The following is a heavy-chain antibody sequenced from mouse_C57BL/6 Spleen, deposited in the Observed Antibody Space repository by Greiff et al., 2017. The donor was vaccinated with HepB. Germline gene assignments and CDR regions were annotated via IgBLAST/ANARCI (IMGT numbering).Heavy chain of an antibody. J-gene: IGHJ3*01. V-gene: IGHV1-80*01. Sequence: VKLVESGAELVKPGASVKISCKASGYAFSSYWMNWVKQRPGQGLEWIGQIYPGDGDTNYNGKFKGKAPLTADKSSSTDYMQLSSLTSEDSAVYFCATTGIWFAYWGQGTLVTVSA. CDR1: GYAFSSYW. CDR3: ATTGIWFAY. D-gene: IGHD4-1*02. CDR2: IYPGDGDT.